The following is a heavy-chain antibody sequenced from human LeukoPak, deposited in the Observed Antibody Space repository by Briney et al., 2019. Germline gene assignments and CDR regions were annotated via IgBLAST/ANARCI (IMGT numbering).Heavy chain of an antibody. CDR2: IKQDGSEK. CDR1: GFTFSSYW. CDR3: AKDILAPGLFFDY. J-gene: IGHJ4*02. Sequence: GGSLRLSCAASGFTFSSYWMTWVRQAPGKGLEWVANIKQDGSEKYYVDSVKGRFTISRDNAKNSLYLQMNSLRAEDTAVYYCAKDILAPGLFFDYRGQGTLVTVSS. V-gene: IGHV3-7*04. D-gene: IGHD3-3*02.